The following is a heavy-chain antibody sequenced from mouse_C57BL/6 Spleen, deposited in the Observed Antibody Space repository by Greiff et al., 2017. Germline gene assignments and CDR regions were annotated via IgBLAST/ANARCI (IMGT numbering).Heavy chain of an antibody. CDR2: IRNKANNNAT. J-gene: IGHJ4*01. CDR1: GFTFSDAW. V-gene: IGHV6-6*01. CDR3: TYSVYAMDY. Sequence: EVKLVESGGGLVQPGGSMKLSCAASGFTFSDAWMDWVRQSPEKGLEWVAEIRNKANNNATYYAASVKGRFTISRDDSKSSVYLQMNSLRAEDTGIYYCTYSVYAMDYWGQGTSVTVSS.